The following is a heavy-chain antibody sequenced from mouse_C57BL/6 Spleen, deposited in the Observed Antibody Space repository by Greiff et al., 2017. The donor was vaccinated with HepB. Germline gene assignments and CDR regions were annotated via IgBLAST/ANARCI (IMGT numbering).Heavy chain of an antibody. J-gene: IGHJ1*03. CDR2: MSPGRGST. V-gene: IGHV1-55*01. CDR1: GYTFTSYW. Sequence: QVQLQQPGAELVKPFPPPKMSCKPSGYTFTSYWITSAPPRPGQGLEWIGDMSPGRGSTKSNEKFKSKATLPPDTSSSTAYMQLSSRASEDSAVYYCGGGSEVYFDVWGTGKKITVSS. CDR3: GGGSEVYFDV.